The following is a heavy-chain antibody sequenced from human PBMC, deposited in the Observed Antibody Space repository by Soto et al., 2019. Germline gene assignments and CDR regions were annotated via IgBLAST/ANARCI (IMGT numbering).Heavy chain of an antibody. CDR1: GFTFSAFA. J-gene: IGHJ4*02. Sequence: GGSLRLSCAASGFTFSAFAMSWVRQAPGKGLEWVSTISEGGGTPFYADSVKGRFTISRDNSKNTLRLQMTTLRAEDTAVYFCAKRNRYYFDSWGQGTLVTVSS. CDR2: ISEGGGTP. V-gene: IGHV3-23*01. CDR3: AKRNRYYFDS.